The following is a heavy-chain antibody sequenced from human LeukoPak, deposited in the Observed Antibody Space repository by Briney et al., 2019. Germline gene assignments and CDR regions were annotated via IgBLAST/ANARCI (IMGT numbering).Heavy chain of an antibody. J-gene: IGHJ4*02. D-gene: IGHD2-2*01. CDR2: IKQDGSEK. CDR1: GFTFSSYW. CDR3: AREGGSVPAAKSCFDY. Sequence: GGSLRLSCAASGFTFSSYWMSWVRQAPEKGLEWVANIKQDGSEKYYVDSVKGRFTISRDNAKNSLYLQMNSLRAEDTAVYYCAREGGSVPAAKSCFDYWGQGTLVTVFS. V-gene: IGHV3-7*01.